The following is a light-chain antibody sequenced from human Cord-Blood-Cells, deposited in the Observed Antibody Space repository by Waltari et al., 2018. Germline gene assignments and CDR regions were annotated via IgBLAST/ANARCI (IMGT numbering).Light chain of an antibody. CDR2: EVS. J-gene: IGLJ1*01. Sequence: QSALTQPASVSGSPGQSITISCTGTSSDVGSYNLVSWYQQHPGKAPKLMIYEVSKRPSGFSNRVSGSKSGNTASLTISGLQAEDEADYYCCSYAGSSTFVFGTGTKVTVL. CDR3: CSYAGSSTFV. V-gene: IGLV2-23*02. CDR1: SSDVGSYNL.